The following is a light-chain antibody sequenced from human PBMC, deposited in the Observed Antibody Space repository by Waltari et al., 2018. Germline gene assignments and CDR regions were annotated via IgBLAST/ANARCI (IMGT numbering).Light chain of an antibody. V-gene: IGLV1-40*01. Sequence: QSVLTQPPSVSAAPGQRVTIPCTGSRPNIGAGYDVHWYQQLPGTAPKLLIYGNSNRPSGVPDRFSGSKSGTSASLAITGLQAEDEADYYCQSYDSSLSGSVFGGGTKLTVL. CDR2: GNS. J-gene: IGLJ2*01. CDR3: QSYDSSLSGSV. CDR1: RPNIGAGYD.